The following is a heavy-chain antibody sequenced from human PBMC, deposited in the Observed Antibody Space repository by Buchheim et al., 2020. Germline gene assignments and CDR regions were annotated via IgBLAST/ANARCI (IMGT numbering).Heavy chain of an antibody. Sequence: QVQLQQWGAGLLKPSETLSLTCAVYGGSFSGYYWGWIRQPPGKGLEWIGEINHSGSTNYNPSLKSRVTISVDTSKNQFSLKLSSVTAADTAVYYCARDSSGYYSVAHFDYWGQGTL. J-gene: IGHJ4*02. V-gene: IGHV4-34*01. CDR2: INHSGST. CDR3: ARDSSGYYSVAHFDY. CDR1: GGSFSGYY. D-gene: IGHD3-22*01.